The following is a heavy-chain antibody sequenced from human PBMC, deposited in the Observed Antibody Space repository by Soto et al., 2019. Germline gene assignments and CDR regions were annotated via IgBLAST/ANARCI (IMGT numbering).Heavy chain of an antibody. CDR1: GYTFTGYY. Sequence: ASVEVSCKASGYTFTGYYIHWVRQAPGQGLEWMGWINPNSGGTSYAQKFQGRVTMTRDTSISTAYMELSRLRSDDTAVYYCARGRKVGATYYFDYWGQGTLVTVSS. D-gene: IGHD1-26*01. V-gene: IGHV1-2*02. CDR2: INPNSGGT. CDR3: ARGRKVGATYYFDY. J-gene: IGHJ4*02.